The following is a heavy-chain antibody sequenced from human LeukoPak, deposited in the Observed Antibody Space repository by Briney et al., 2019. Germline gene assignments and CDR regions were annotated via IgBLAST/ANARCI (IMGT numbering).Heavy chain of an antibody. V-gene: IGHV3-23*01. CDR3: ARGPYYYDSSGYSSLDY. Sequence: GGTLRLSCAASGFTFSSYGMSWVRQAPGKGLEWVSAISGSGGSTYYADSVKGRFTISRDNSKNTLYLQINSLRAEDTAVYYCARGPYYYDSSGYSSLDYWGQGTLVTVSS. CDR1: GFTFSSYG. CDR2: ISGSGGST. J-gene: IGHJ4*02. D-gene: IGHD3-22*01.